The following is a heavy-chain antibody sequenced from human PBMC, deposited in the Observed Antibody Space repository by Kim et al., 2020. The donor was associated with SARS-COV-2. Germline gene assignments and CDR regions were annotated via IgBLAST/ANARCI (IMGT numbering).Heavy chain of an antibody. V-gene: IGHV3-9*01. D-gene: IGHD2-2*01. CDR2: ISWNSVNI. CDR1: GFTFDHYA. J-gene: IGHJ4*02. CDR3: AKDIGSTISYGFDY. Sequence: SLRLSCAASGFTFDHYAIHWVRQAPGRGLEWVSGISWNSVNIVYADSVQGRFTISRDNAKNSLYLQMNSLRAEDTALYYCAKDIGSTISYGFDYWGQG.